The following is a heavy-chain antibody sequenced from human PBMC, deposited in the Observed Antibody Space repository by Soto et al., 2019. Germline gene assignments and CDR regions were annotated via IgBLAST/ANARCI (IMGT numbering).Heavy chain of an antibody. J-gene: IGHJ6*02. CDR3: ARRGYSGYELYGMDV. Sequence: SLKISCKGSGYSFTSYWIGWVRQMPGKGLEWMGIIHPGDSDTRYSPSFQGQVTISADKSISTVHLQWSSLKASDTATYYCARRGYSGYELYGMDVWGQGTTVTVSS. CDR2: IHPGDSDT. D-gene: IGHD5-12*01. CDR1: GYSFTSYW. V-gene: IGHV5-51*01.